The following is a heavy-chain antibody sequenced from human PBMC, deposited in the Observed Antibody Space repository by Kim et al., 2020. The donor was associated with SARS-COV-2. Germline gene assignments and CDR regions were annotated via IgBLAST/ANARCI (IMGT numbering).Heavy chain of an antibody. J-gene: IGHJ4*02. Sequence: GGSLRLSCAGSGFTFGDYSMVWVRQAPGKGLEWVSGITKNNYIRDYADSVKGRFTISRDNGANSLYLQMNNLRPEDTALYYCAKGGGSGTYSGDLWGQGTLDTVSS. CDR3: AKGGGSGTYSGDL. CDR1: GFTFGDYS. D-gene: IGHD3-10*01. CDR2: ITKNNYIR. V-gene: IGHV3-9*01.